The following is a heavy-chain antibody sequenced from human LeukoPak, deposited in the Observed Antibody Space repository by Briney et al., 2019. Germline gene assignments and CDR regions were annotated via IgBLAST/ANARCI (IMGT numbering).Heavy chain of an antibody. V-gene: IGHV1-69*13. CDR1: GSTFSSYA. D-gene: IGHD2-2*01. CDR3: ARDATSPSIVVVPAAITLNY. J-gene: IGHJ4*02. Sequence: GASVKVSCKASGSTFSSYAISWVRQAPGQGLEWMGGIIPIFGTANYAQKFQGRVTITADESTSTAYMELSSLRSEDTAVYYCARDATSPSIVVVPAAITLNYWGQGTLVTVSS. CDR2: IIPIFGTA.